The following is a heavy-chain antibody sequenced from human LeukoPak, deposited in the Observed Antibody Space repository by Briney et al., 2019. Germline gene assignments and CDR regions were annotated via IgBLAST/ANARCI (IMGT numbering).Heavy chain of an antibody. Sequence: GGSLRLSCAASGFTFSSYSMNWVRQAPGKGLEWVSSISSSSSYIYYADSVKGRFTISRDNAKNSLYLQMNSLRAEDTAVYYCAKLPSPYGDYTYYFDYWGQGTLVTVSS. V-gene: IGHV3-21*04. D-gene: IGHD4-17*01. CDR1: GFTFSSYS. CDR3: AKLPSPYGDYTYYFDY. CDR2: ISSSSSYI. J-gene: IGHJ4*02.